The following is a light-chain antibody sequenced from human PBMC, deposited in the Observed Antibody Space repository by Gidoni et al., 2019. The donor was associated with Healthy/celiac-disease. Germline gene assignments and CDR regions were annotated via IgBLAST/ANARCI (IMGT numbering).Light chain of an antibody. CDR1: QSVLYSFNNKNY. V-gene: IGKV4-1*01. J-gene: IGKJ4*01. CDR2: WAS. CDR3: QQYYSTILT. Sequence: DIVMTQSPSTLAVSLVERATINCKSSQSVLYSFNNKNYLAWYQKKPGKPPKLLIYWASTRESGVPDRFSGSGSGTDYTLTISSMQAEDVAVYYCQQYYSTILTFGGGTKVEIK.